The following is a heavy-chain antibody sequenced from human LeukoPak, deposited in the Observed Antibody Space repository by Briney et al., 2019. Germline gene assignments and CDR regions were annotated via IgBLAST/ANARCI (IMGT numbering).Heavy chain of an antibody. D-gene: IGHD3-3*01. CDR2: ISWNSGSI. CDR3: AKGTYDFWSGYAPDY. Sequence: GGSLRLSCAASGFTFSNYAMSWVGQAPGKGLEGGSGISWNSGSIGYADSVKGRFTISRDNAKNSLYLQMNSLRAEDTALYYCAKGTYDFWSGYAPDYWGQGTLVTVSS. CDR1: GFTFSNYA. V-gene: IGHV3-9*01. J-gene: IGHJ4*02.